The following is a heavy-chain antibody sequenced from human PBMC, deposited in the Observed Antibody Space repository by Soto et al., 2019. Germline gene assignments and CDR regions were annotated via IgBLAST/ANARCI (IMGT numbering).Heavy chain of an antibody. V-gene: IGHV1-24*01. CDR1: GYTLTELS. CDR2: FDPEDGET. D-gene: IGHD3-16*02. J-gene: IGHJ4*01. CDR3: AKARVTFGGVTVRLGWGNLDY. Sequence: ASVKVSCKVSGYTLTELSMHWVRQAPGKGIEWMGGFDPEDGETIYAQKFQGRVTMTEDTSTDPAYMELSSLRSEDTAVYYCAKARVTFGGVTVRLGWGNLDYWG.